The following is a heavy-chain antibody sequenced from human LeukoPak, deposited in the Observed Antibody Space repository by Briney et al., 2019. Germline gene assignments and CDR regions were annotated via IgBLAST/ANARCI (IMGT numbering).Heavy chain of an antibody. CDR2: IRYDGSNK. D-gene: IGHD3-16*01. CDR3: AKDLLGEDGLYFDY. CDR1: GFTFSSYG. J-gene: IGHJ4*02. Sequence: GGCLRLSCAASGFTFSSYGMHWVRQAPGKGLEWVAFIRYDGSNKYYADSVKGRFTISRDNSKNTLYLQMNSLRAEDTAVYYCAKDLLGEDGLYFDYWGQGTLVTVSS. V-gene: IGHV3-30*02.